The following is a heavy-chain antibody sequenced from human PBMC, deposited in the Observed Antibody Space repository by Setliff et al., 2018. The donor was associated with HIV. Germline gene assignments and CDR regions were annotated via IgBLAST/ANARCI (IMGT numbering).Heavy chain of an antibody. D-gene: IGHD2-21*02. CDR3: ARQTATGTSATFDS. CDR2: THASGTT. J-gene: IGHJ4*02. Sequence: SETLSLTCSVSGGSINSYHWTWIRQPAGKGLEWVGRTHASGTTQCEPSLKNRCSMSIDTSKNQFSLKLSSVTAADTAVYYCARQTATGTSATFDSWGQGSLVTVSS. CDR1: GGSINSYH. V-gene: IGHV4-4*07.